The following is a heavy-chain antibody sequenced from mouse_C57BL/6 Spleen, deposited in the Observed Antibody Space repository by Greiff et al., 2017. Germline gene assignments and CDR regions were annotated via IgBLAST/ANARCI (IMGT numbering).Heavy chain of an antibody. CDR3: TRVDYDWFAY. CDR2: ISSGGDYI. Sequence: EVQGVESGEGLVKPGGSLKLSCAASGFTFSSYAMSWVRQTPEKRLEWVAYISSGGDYIYYAATVKGRFTISRDNARNTLYLQMSSLKSEDTAMYCCTRVDYDWFAYWGQGTLVTVSA. D-gene: IGHD2-4*01. J-gene: IGHJ3*01. V-gene: IGHV5-9-1*02. CDR1: GFTFSSYA.